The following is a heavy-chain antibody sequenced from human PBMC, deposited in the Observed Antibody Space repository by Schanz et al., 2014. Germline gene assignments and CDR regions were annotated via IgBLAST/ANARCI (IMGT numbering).Heavy chain of an antibody. CDR3: ARNRGSGGQNWYFDL. D-gene: IGHD1-26*01. J-gene: IGHJ2*01. Sequence: EVHLLESGGGLVQPGGSRRLSCAASGFSFGTYAMSWVRQAPGKGLEWISYITYNGGTIYYADSVKGRFTISRDNTKNSLFLQLNSLRADDTAVYYCARNRGSGGQNWYFDLWGRGTLVTVSS. CDR2: ITYNGGTI. CDR1: GFSFGTYA. V-gene: IGHV3-48*03.